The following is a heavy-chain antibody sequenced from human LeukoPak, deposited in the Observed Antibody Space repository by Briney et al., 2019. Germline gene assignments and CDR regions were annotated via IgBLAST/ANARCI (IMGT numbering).Heavy chain of an antibody. CDR3: ARDARYFQH. V-gene: IGHV3-48*04. CDR1: GFTFSYDS. CDR2: INTSGSPI. J-gene: IGHJ1*01. Sequence: PGGSLSLSCAPSGFTFSYDSMNWVRQAPGKGLEWVSYINTSGSPIFYADSVKGRFTVSRDNAKNSLYLQMNSLRAEDTAVYYCARDARYFQHWGQGTLVTVSS.